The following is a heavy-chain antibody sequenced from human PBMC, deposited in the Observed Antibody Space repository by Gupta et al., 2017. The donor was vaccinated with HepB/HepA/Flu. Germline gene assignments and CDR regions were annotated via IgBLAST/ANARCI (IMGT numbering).Heavy chain of an antibody. CDR3: ARDRDSGSYALGY. J-gene: IGHJ4*02. V-gene: IGHV3-33*01. D-gene: IGHD1-26*01. Sequence: QVQLVESGGGVVQPGRSLRLSCTASGFTFSSYGMHWVRQAPGKGLEWVAVIWYDAITKYYADSVKGRFTISRDNSKDTLYLQMNSLRAEDTAIYYCARDRDSGSYALGYWGQGTLVTVS. CDR1: GFTFSSYG. CDR2: IWYDAITK.